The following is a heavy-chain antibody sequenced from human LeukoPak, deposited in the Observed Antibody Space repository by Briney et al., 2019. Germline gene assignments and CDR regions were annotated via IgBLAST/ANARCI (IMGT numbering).Heavy chain of an antibody. J-gene: IGHJ4*02. CDR3: VRDDRGIAVGSRDH. Sequence: QLGGSLRLSCAASGFSFSNHWMIWVRQAPGKGLEWVATINPDGTEKRYVDSVKGRFTISRDNGKNSLYLQMSSLRAEDTAVYYCVRDDRGIAVGSRDHGAQGSLVTVSS. CDR2: INPDGTEK. V-gene: IGHV3-7*03. CDR1: GFSFSNHW. D-gene: IGHD6-19*01.